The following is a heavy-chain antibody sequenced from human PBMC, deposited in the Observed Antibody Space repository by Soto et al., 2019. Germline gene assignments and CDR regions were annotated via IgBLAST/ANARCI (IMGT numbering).Heavy chain of an antibody. D-gene: IGHD2-15*01. CDR1: GGTFSSYT. CDR3: ARTPGEVVLFAY. J-gene: IGHJ4*02. V-gene: IGHV1-69*02. Sequence: QVQLVQSGAEVKKPGSSVKVSCKASGGTFSSYTISWVRQAPGQGLEWMGRIIPILGIANYAQKFQGRVTITADKSTSTAYMELSRLRSEDTAVYYCARTPGEVVLFAYWGQGTLVTVSS. CDR2: IIPILGIA.